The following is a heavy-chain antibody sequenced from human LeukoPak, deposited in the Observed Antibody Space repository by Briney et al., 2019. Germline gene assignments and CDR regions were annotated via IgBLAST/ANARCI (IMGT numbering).Heavy chain of an antibody. V-gene: IGHV4-34*01. CDR3: ARDGGSGGRLFDS. Sequence: SETLSLTCAVYGGSFSGYYWSWIRQPPGKGLEWIGEINRSGSTNYNPSLKSRVTISVDTSKNQFSLRLSSVTAADTAVYYCARDGGSGGRLFDSWGQGTLVTVSS. CDR2: INRSGST. CDR1: GGSFSGYY. J-gene: IGHJ4*02. D-gene: IGHD2-15*01.